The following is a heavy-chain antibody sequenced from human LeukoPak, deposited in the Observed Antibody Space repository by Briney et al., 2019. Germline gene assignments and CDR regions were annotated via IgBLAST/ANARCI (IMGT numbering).Heavy chain of an antibody. CDR3: AKGPKSLWFGELLPYYYGMDV. J-gene: IGHJ6*02. CDR1: GDTFSNYA. V-gene: IGHV1-69*04. Sequence: SVKVSCKASGDTFSNYAISWVRQAPGQGLEWVGRIIPSLGTPNYAQKFQGRVTITADRSTTTAYMELSSLRFEDTAVYYCAKGPKSLWFGELLPYYYGMDVWGQGTTVTVSS. D-gene: IGHD3-10*01. CDR2: IIPSLGTP.